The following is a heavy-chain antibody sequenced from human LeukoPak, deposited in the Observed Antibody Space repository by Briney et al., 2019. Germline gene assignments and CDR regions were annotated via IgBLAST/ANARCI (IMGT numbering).Heavy chain of an antibody. V-gene: IGHV1-69*13. D-gene: IGHD7-27*01. Sequence: GASVKVSCKASGGTFSSYAISWVRQAPGQGLEWMGGIIPIFGTANYAQKFQGRVTITADESTSTAYMELSSLRSEDTAVYYCARDIPTELGAHAFDIWGQGTMVTVSS. J-gene: IGHJ3*02. CDR1: GGTFSSYA. CDR2: IIPIFGTA. CDR3: ARDIPTELGAHAFDI.